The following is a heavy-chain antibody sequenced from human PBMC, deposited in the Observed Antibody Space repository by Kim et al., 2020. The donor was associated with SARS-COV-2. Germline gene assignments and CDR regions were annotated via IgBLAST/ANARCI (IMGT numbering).Heavy chain of an antibody. V-gene: IGHV1-3*01. J-gene: IGHJ5*02. D-gene: IGHD3-10*01. Sequence: ASVKVSCKASGYTFDTFSLYWLRQAPGQRFEWMGWINGGNGNTRYSQNFQGIVTFTRDTSATTAYMELTSLPFKDTAVYYCAREGSGSYNWLDPWGQGT. CDR1: GYTFDTFS. CDR3: AREGSGSYNWLDP. CDR2: INGGNGNT.